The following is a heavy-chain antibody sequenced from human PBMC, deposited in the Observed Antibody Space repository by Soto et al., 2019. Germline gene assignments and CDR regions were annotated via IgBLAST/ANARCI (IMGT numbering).Heavy chain of an antibody. J-gene: IGHJ6*02. CDR2: MNPNSGNT. D-gene: IGHD3-3*01. V-gene: IGHV1-8*01. Sequence: DSVQVSCKASGYTFTSYDINWVRQATGQGLEWMGWMNPNSGNTGYAQKFQGRVTMTRNTSISTAYMELSSLRSEDTAVYYCAREVWRGYPEYYYYGMYGRGQRKTVT. CDR3: AREVWRGYPEYYYYGMYG. CDR1: GYTFTSYD.